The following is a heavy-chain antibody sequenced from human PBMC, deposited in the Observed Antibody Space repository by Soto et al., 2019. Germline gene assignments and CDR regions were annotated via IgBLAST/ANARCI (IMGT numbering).Heavy chain of an antibody. V-gene: IGHV3-48*01. CDR2: ISSSSSTI. CDR1: GFTFSSYS. Sequence: EVQLVESGGGLVQPGGSLRLSCAASGFTFSSYSMNWVRQAPGKGLEWVSYISSSSSTIYYADSVKGRFTISRDNAKNSLYLQMNSLRAEDTAVYYCAGRWGFGELVFDYWGQGTLVTVSS. D-gene: IGHD3-10*01. J-gene: IGHJ4*02. CDR3: AGRWGFGELVFDY.